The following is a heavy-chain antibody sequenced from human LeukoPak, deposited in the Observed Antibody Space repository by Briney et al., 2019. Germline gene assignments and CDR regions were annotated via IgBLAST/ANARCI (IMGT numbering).Heavy chain of an antibody. D-gene: IGHD3-10*01. CDR2: ISSSSNYI. J-gene: IGHJ6*03. CDR1: GFTFSGYT. V-gene: IGHV3-21*01. Sequence: KSGGSLRLSCAASGFTFSGYTMNWVRQAPGKGLDWVSSISSSSNYIYYADSVKGRFTISRDNAKNSLYLQMNSLRAEDTAVYYCARVGRVTMVRGVIGYYYYMDVWGKGTTVTISS. CDR3: ARVGRVTMVRGVIGYYYYMDV.